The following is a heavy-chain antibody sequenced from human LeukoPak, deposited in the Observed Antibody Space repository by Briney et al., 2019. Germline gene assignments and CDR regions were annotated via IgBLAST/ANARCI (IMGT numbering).Heavy chain of an antibody. CDR2: IKQDGSEK. J-gene: IGHJ4*02. CDR3: ARDPFNGSGSYYYLY. Sequence: GGSLRLSCADSGFTFSSYWMSWVRQAPGKGLEWVANIKQDGSEKYYVDSVKGRFTISRDNAKNSLYLQMNSLRAEDTAVYYCARDPFNGSGSYYYLYWGQGTLVTVSS. CDR1: GFTFSSYW. V-gene: IGHV3-7*01. D-gene: IGHD3-10*01.